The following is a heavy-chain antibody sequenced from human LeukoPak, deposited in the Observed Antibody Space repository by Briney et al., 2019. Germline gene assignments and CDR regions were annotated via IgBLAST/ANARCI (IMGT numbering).Heavy chain of an antibody. D-gene: IGHD3-22*01. J-gene: IGHJ4*02. CDR2: MNPNSGNT. CDR1: GYTFTGYY. V-gene: IGHV1-8*02. CDR3: ARGGYYYDSSGSNY. Sequence: ASVKVSCKASGYTFTGYYMHWVRQATGQGLEWMGWMNPNSGNTGYAQKFQGRVTMTRNTSISTAYMELSSLRSEDTAVYYCARGGYYYDSSGSNYWGQGTLVTVSS.